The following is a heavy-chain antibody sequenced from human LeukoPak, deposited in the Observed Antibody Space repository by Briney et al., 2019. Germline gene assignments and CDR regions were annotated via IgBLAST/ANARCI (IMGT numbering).Heavy chain of an antibody. CDR1: GFAFSTYS. D-gene: IGHD6-19*01. J-gene: IGHJ4*02. Sequence: PGGSLRISCAASGFAFSTYSMNWVRQAPGKELEWVSSISSSSNNIYYADSVKGRFTISRDDAKNSVYLQMNSLRAEDTAVYYCASGSGWFDYWGQGTLVTVSS. CDR3: ASGSGWFDY. CDR2: ISSSSNNI. V-gene: IGHV3-21*01.